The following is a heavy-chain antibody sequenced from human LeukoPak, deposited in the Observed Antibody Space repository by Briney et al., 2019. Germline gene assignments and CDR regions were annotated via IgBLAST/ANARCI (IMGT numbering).Heavy chain of an antibody. D-gene: IGHD2-21*02. CDR3: ATRREVTSPTGY. CDR2: INHSGST. V-gene: IGHV4-34*01. CDR1: GGSFSGYY. Sequence: SETLSLTCAVYGGSFSGYYWSWIRQPPGKGLGWIGEINHSGSTNCNPSLKSRVTISVDTSKNQFSLKLSSVTAADTAVYYRATRREVTSPTGYWGQGTLVTVSS. J-gene: IGHJ4*02.